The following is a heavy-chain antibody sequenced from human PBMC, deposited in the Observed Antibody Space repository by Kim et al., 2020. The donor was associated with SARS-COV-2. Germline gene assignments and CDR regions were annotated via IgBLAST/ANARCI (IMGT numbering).Heavy chain of an antibody. Sequence: SETLSLTCTVSGGSISSGGYYWSWIRQHPGKGLEWIGYIYYSGSTYYNPSLKSRVTISVDTSKNQFSLKLSSVTAADTAVYYCARDPLSGSKDFDYWGQGTLVTVSS. V-gene: IGHV4-31*03. CDR1: GGSISSGGYY. CDR3: ARDPLSGSKDFDY. J-gene: IGHJ4*02. CDR2: IYYSGST. D-gene: IGHD1-26*01.